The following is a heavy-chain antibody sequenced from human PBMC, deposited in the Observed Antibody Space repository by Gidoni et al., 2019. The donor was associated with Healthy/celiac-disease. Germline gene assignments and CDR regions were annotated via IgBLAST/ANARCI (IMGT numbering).Heavy chain of an antibody. CDR1: GYTFTSYA. D-gene: IGHD3-10*01. CDR2: INAGNGNT. V-gene: IGHV1-3*01. Sequence: QVQLVQSGAEVKKPGAAVKVSCKASGYTFTSYAMHWVRQAPGQRLEWMGWINAGNGNTKYSQKFQGRVTSTRDTSASTAYMELSSLRSEDTAVYYCATTMVQGVIPDYWGQGTLVTVSS. J-gene: IGHJ4*02. CDR3: ATTMVQGVIPDY.